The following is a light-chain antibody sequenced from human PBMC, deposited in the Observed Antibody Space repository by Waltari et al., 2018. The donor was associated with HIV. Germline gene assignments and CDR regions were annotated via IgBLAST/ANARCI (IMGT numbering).Light chain of an antibody. Sequence: DGQITQSPSSVSASGGDRVTFGWRASQCTSNGIAWYQQKPGKAPKLLLYAASSLQSGVPSRFSGSGSGTDFTITITNLQPDDFATYYCQQAHNFPLPFGPGTKLDIK. V-gene: IGKV1D-12*01. CDR3: QQAHNFPLP. CDR2: AAS. J-gene: IGKJ3*01. CDR1: QCTSNG.